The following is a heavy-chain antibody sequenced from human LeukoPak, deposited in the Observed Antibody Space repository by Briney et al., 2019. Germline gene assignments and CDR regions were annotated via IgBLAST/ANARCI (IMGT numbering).Heavy chain of an antibody. V-gene: IGHV1-69*13. CDR2: IIPIFGTA. CDR1: GGTFSSHA. Sequence: ASVKVSCKASGGTFSSHAISWVRQAPGQGLEWMGGIIPIFGTAKYAQKFQGRVTITADESTSTAYMELSSLRSEDTAVYYCARSTTMVYYYYGMDVWGQGTTVTVSS. CDR3: ARSTTMVYYYYGMDV. J-gene: IGHJ6*02. D-gene: IGHD3-10*01.